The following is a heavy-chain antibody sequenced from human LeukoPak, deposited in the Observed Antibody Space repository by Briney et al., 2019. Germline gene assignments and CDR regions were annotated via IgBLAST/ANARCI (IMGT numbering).Heavy chain of an antibody. CDR3: ARGAGYDYVWGSYRPDPFDY. J-gene: IGHJ4*02. V-gene: IGHV3-21*04. CDR1: GFTFSTYS. D-gene: IGHD3-16*02. CDR2: ISSSSEYI. Sequence: SGGSLRLSCAASGFTFSTYSMNWVRQAPGKGLEGVSFISSSSEYIYYANSVKGRFTISRDNAKSSLYLQVNSLRAEDTALYYCARGAGYDYVWGSYRPDPFDYWGQGTLVTVSS.